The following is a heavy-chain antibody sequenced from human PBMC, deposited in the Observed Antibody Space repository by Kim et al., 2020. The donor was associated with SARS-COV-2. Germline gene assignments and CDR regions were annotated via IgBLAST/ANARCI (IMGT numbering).Heavy chain of an antibody. V-gene: IGHV3-33*01. CDR2: IWYDGSSE. Sequence: GGSLRLSCEATGFTFGSWSMHWVRQAPGKGLEWVADIWYDGSSEYYADSVKGRFTISRDNSKNTLYLQMNNLRGDDTAVYYCARERKWIDFWGQGTLVTVSS. CDR1: GFTFGSWS. J-gene: IGHJ4*02. CDR3: ARERKWIDF. D-gene: IGHD1-26*01.